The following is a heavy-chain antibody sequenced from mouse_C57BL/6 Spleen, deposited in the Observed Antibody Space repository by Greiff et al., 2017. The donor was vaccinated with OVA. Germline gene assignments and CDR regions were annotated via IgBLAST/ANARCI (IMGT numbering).Heavy chain of an antibody. J-gene: IGHJ4*01. V-gene: IGHV1-52*01. Sequence: QVQLQQPGAELVRPGSSVKLSCKASGYTFTSYWMHWVKQRPIQGLEWIGNIDPSDSETHYNQKFKDKATLTVDKSSSTDYMQLSSLTSEDSAVYYCAREGDYDGYYYAMDYWGQGTSVTVSS. D-gene: IGHD2-4*01. CDR3: AREGDYDGYYYAMDY. CDR1: GYTFTSYW. CDR2: IDPSDSET.